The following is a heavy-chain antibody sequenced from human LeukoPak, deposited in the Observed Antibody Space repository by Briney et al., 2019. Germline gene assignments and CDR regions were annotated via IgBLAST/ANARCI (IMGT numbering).Heavy chain of an antibody. Sequence: GGYLRLSCAASGFTFNTFNMNWVRQAPGKGLECVSSITSGGDYIYYADSVKGRFTTSRDSAKNSLSLQLNSLRVEDTAVYYCARGHYDVLAASYKWTPDYWGQGTLVTVSS. CDR3: ARGHYDVLAASYKWTPDY. D-gene: IGHD3-9*01. V-gene: IGHV3-21*01. CDR2: ITSGGDYI. J-gene: IGHJ4*02. CDR1: GFTFNTFN.